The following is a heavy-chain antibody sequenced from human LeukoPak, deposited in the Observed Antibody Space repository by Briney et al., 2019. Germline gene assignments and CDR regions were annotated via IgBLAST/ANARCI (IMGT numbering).Heavy chain of an antibody. CDR2: ISGSGGST. CDR3: AKDVDYYDSSFDFDY. D-gene: IGHD3-22*01. Sequence: GGYLRLSCAASGFTFNSYAMSWVRQAPGKGLEWVSAISGSGGSTYYADSVKGRFTISRDNSKNTLYLQMNSLRAEDTAVYYCAKDVDYYDSSFDFDYWGQGTLVTVSS. J-gene: IGHJ4*02. V-gene: IGHV3-23*01. CDR1: GFTFNSYA.